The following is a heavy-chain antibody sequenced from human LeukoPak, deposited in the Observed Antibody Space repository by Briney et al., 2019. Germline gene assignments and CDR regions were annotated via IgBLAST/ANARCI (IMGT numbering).Heavy chain of an antibody. D-gene: IGHD6-13*01. J-gene: IGHJ6*02. CDR3: ARVGIAAAGTVSDYYYYGMDV. V-gene: IGHV4-39*07. CDR2: IYTSGGT. Sequence: SETLSLTCTVSGASFSSSAYYWGWIRQPPGKGLEWIGRIYTSGGTNYNPSLKSRVTMSVDTSKNRFSLKLSSVTAADTAVYYCARVGIAAAGTVSDYYYYGMDVWGQGTTVTVSS. CDR1: GASFSSSAYY.